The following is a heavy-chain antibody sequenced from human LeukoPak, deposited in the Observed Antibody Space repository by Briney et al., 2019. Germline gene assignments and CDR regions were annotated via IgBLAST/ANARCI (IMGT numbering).Heavy chain of an antibody. D-gene: IGHD3-3*01. Sequence: ASVRVSCKASGYTFTSYYMHWVRQAPGQGLEWMGIINPSGGSTSYAQKFQGRVTMTRDTSTSTVYMELSSLRSEDTAVYYCARDQPRRITIFGVYWFDPWGQGTWSPSPQ. CDR2: INPSGGST. CDR1: GYTFTSYY. J-gene: IGHJ5*02. CDR3: ARDQPRRITIFGVYWFDP. V-gene: IGHV1-46*01.